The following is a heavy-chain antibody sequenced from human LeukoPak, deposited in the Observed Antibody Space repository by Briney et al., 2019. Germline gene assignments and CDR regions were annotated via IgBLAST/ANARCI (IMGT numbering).Heavy chain of an antibody. J-gene: IGHJ4*02. CDR3: ARELWQQPDY. CDR1: GGSFSGYY. V-gene: IGHV4-34*01. D-gene: IGHD6-13*01. Sequence: SETLSLTCAVYGGSFSGYYWSWIRQPPGKGLEWIGEINHTGSTNYNPSLKSRVTISVDTSKNQFSLKLSSVTAADTAVYYCARELWQQPDYWGQGTLVTVSS. CDR2: INHTGST.